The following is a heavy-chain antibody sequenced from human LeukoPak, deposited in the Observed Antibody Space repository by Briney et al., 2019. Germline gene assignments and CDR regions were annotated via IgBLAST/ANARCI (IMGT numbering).Heavy chain of an antibody. J-gene: IGHJ4*02. CDR2: IYWNDDN. CDR3: AYGAGYYYLDS. CDR1: GFSLSTRGVG. D-gene: IGHD3-9*01. Sequence: ESGPTLVKPTQTLTLTCTFSGFSLSTRGVGVAWIRQPPGKALEWLSLIYWNDDNRYSPSLNSRLTITKDTSKNQVILTMTDMDLVDTATYYCAYGAGYYYLDSWGRGTLVTVSS. V-gene: IGHV2-5*01.